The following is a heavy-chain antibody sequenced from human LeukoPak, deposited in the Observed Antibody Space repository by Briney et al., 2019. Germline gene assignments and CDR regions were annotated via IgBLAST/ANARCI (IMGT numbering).Heavy chain of an antibody. CDR1: GVSVTNYY. J-gene: IGHJ4*02. Sequence: SETLSLTCSVSGVSVTNYYWSWVRQPAGKRLEWIGRNYPTGDTIYNPSLKSRVTMSVDMSKNHLSLKLTSVTVADAAVYYCARDLTARGGFDYWGQGILVSVSS. V-gene: IGHV4-4*07. CDR3: ARDLTARGGFDY. D-gene: IGHD3-10*01. CDR2: NYPTGDT.